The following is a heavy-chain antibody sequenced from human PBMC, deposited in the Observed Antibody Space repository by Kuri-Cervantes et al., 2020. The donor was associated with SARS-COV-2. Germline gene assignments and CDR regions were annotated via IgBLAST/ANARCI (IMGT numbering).Heavy chain of an antibody. J-gene: IGHJ3*02. CDR2: ISSSGSTI. CDR3: ARFPQWLLGAFDI. CDR1: GFTFSDYY. D-gene: IGHD3-22*01. Sequence: GESLKISCAASGFTFSDYYMSWIRQAPGKGLEWVSYISSSGSTIYYADSVKGRFTISKDTSKNQVVLTMTNMDPVDTATYYCARFPQWLLGAFDIWGQGTMVTVSS. V-gene: IGHV3-11*01.